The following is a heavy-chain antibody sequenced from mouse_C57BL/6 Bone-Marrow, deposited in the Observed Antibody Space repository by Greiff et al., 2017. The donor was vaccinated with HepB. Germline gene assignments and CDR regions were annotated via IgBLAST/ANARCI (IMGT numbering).Heavy chain of an antibody. D-gene: IGHD2-3*01. J-gene: IGHJ2*01. Sequence: QVQLQQPGAELVKPGASVKMSCKASGYTFTSYWITWVKQRPGQGLEWIGDIYPGSGSTNYNEKFKSKATLTVDTSSSTASMQLSSLTSEDSAVYYCARDDGYFLYYFDYWGQGTTLTVSS. V-gene: IGHV1-55*01. CDR1: GYTFTSYW. CDR2: IYPGSGST. CDR3: ARDDGYFLYYFDY.